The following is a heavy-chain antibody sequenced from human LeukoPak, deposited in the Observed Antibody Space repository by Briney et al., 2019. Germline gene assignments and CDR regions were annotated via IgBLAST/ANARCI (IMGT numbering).Heavy chain of an antibody. CDR2: IKQDGSEK. CDR1: GFTFSSYW. V-gene: IGHV3-7*04. Sequence: TGGSLRLSCAASGFTFSSYWMSWVRQAPGKGLEWVANIKQDGSEKYYVDSMKGRLTISRDNAKNSLYLQMNSLTAEDTAVYYCARGYGDSIHFDYWGQGTLVTVSS. CDR3: ARGYGDSIHFDY. D-gene: IGHD4-17*01. J-gene: IGHJ4*02.